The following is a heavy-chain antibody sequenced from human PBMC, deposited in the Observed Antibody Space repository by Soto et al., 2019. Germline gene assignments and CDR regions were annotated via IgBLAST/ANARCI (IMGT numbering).Heavy chain of an antibody. CDR1: GFTFSNYE. CDR3: ARRGYGSGWPNVYMDV. CDR2: ISNNGAHT. J-gene: IGHJ6*03. D-gene: IGHD6-25*01. V-gene: IGHV3-64*01. Sequence: EAQLVESGGGLVQPGGSLRLSCAASGFTFSNYEMHWVRQAPGKGLEYVSGISNNGAHTDYAKSVKGRFTIARDNSENTLYLQMGSLRAGDMALYYCARRGYGSGWPNVYMDVWGKGTTVTVAS.